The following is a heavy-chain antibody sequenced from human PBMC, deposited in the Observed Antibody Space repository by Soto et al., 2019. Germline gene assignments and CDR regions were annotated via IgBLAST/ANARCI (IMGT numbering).Heavy chain of an antibody. CDR3: VREWAKGPLDY. J-gene: IGHJ4*02. D-gene: IGHD1-26*01. V-gene: IGHV3-48*03. CDR1: GCSFRNYE. Sequence: PGGCMRLSCVGSGCSFRNYEMNWVRQAPGKGLEWISYIISTGGTTYYAESVKGRFTISRDNAKNSLYLQMNSLRADDTAVYYFVREWAKGPLDYWRRGTLVTVAS. CDR2: IISTGGTT.